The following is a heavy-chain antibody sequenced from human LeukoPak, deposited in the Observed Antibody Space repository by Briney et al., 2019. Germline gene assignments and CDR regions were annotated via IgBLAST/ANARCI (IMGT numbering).Heavy chain of an antibody. CDR1: GFTFSSYS. CDR3: AELGITMIGGV. V-gene: IGHV3-48*04. D-gene: IGHD3-10*02. CDR2: ISSSGSTI. J-gene: IGHJ6*04. Sequence: GGSMRLSCAASGFTFSSYSMNWVRQAPGKGLEWVSYISSSGSTIYYADSVKGRFTISRDNAKNSLYLQMNSLRAEDTAVYYCAELGITMIGGVWGKGTTVTISA.